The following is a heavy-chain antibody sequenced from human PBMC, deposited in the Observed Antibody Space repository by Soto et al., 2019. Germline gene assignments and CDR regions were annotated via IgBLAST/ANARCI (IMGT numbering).Heavy chain of an antibody. CDR1: GFTFRSYS. V-gene: IGHV3-21*06. J-gene: IGHJ3*01. D-gene: IGHD2-2*02. Sequence: EVQLVESGGGLVKPGGSLRLSCVDSGFTFRSYSMNWVRQAPGKGLEWVASISSTSSVIWYADSLKGRFTISRDNAKNSLFLQMASLSADDTAVYYCLRGGRGYTRDDVLDAWGHGTMVTVSS. CDR2: ISSTSSVI. CDR3: LRGGRGYTRDDVLDA.